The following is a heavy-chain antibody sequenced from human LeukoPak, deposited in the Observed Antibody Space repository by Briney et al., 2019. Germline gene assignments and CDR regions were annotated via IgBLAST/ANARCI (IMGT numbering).Heavy chain of an antibody. CDR2: TWYDGSTK. CDR3: AKDSAGFGSWCFDY. D-gene: IGHD6-13*01. Sequence: GESLKISCAASGFTFSGHGMHWVRQAPGKGLEWVAVTWYDGSTKYYADSVKGRFTISRDNSKNMLYLEMNSLRAEDTAVYYCAKDSAGFGSWCFDYWGQGTLVTVSS. CDR1: GFTFSGHG. J-gene: IGHJ4*02. V-gene: IGHV3-33*06.